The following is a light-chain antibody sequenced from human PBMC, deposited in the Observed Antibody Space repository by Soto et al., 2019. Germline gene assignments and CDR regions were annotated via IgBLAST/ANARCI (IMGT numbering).Light chain of an antibody. CDR3: QHRHSYPIT. J-gene: IGKJ5*01. V-gene: IGKV1-9*01. CDR1: QVIGSL. CDR2: TAS. Sequence: DIQLTQSPSFLSASIGDRVTITCRASQVIGSLLAWYQQKPGKAPKLLIHTASTLYSGVPSRFSGSGSGTEFTLTNSSLQPEDFATYYCQHRHSYPITFGQGTRLEIK.